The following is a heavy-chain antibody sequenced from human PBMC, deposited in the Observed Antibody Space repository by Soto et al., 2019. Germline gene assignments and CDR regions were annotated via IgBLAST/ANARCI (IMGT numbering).Heavy chain of an antibody. J-gene: IGHJ4*02. Sequence: QVQLQESGPGLVKPSETLSLTCAASGASFSSGYWWSWVRQPPGKGLQWIGQISQSGTANYNPSLESRVTMSEDKAKNQFSLILTSVTAADTAVYYCARHGGRFFEYWGQGILVTVSS. CDR2: ISQSGTA. CDR1: GASFSSGYW. D-gene: IGHD2-15*01. V-gene: IGHV4-4*02. CDR3: ARHGGRFFEY.